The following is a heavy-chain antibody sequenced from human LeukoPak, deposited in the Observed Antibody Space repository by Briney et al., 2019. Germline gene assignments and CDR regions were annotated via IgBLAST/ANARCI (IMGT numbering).Heavy chain of an antibody. Sequence: ASVKVSCKASGYTFTGYYMHWVRQAPGQGLDWMVWINPNSGGTNYAQKFQGRVTMTRDTSISTAYMELSRLRSDDTAVYYCASSSGSYSSLFDYWGQGTLVTVSS. CDR3: ASSSGSYSSLFDY. CDR2: INPNSGGT. V-gene: IGHV1-2*02. J-gene: IGHJ4*02. D-gene: IGHD1-26*01. CDR1: GYTFTGYY.